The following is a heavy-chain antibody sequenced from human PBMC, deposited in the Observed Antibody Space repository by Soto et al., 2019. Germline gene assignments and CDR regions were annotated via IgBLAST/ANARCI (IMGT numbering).Heavy chain of an antibody. J-gene: IGHJ4*02. CDR3: EKGKYSGYDWNNY. V-gene: IGHV3-23*01. D-gene: IGHD5-12*01. CDR1: GFTFSSYA. Sequence: GGSLRLSCAASGFTFSSYAISWVRQAPGKGLEWVSAISGSGGSTYYADSVKGRFSISRDNSKNTLYLQMNSLRAEDTAVYYCEKGKYSGYDWNNYWGQGTLVTVTS. CDR2: ISGSGGST.